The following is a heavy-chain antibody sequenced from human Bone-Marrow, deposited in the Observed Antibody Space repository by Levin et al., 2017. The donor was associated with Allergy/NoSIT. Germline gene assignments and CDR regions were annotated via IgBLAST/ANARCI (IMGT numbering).Heavy chain of an antibody. J-gene: IGHJ4*02. V-gene: IGHV4-59*02. D-gene: IGHD3-16*01. CDR2: IHYTGTT. Sequence: SKTLSLTCSVSGGSVSNYHWSWIRQPPGKGLEWIGYIHYTGTTNYNPSLRSRVTLSADTSKNQFSLNLTSLTAADTAVYYCARGRALWGALLDYWGQGTLLIVSS. CDR3: ARGRALWGALLDY. CDR1: GGSVSNYH.